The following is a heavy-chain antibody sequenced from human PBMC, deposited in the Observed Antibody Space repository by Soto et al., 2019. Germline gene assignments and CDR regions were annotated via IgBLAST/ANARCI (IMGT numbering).Heavy chain of an antibody. CDR2: IYHRRST. J-gene: IGHJ6*02. Sequence: QVQLQESGPGLVKPSGTLSLTCAVSGVSISSSHWWSWVRQPPGKGVEWIGEIYHRRSTNKNPSLKSRVSMSVDKSKNHYSLKLSSVTAADTAVYYCARGGYTFESGGMDLWGQGTTVTVSS. CDR1: GVSISSSHW. D-gene: IGHD5-18*01. V-gene: IGHV4-4*02. CDR3: ARGGYTFESGGMDL.